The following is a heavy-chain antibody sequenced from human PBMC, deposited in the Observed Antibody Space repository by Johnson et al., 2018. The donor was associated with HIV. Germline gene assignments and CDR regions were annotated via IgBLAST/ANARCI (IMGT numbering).Heavy chain of an antibody. V-gene: IGHV3-7*01. D-gene: IGHD6-13*01. CDR3: AREGGIAAAGTDAFDI. CDR1: GFTFSSYW. Sequence: VQLVESGGGVVQPGRSLRLSCVASGFTFSSYWMSWVRQAPGKGLEWVANIKQDGSEKYYVDSVKGRFTISRDNAKNSLYLQMNSLRAEDTAVYYCAREGGIAAAGTDAFDIWGQGTMVTVSS. J-gene: IGHJ3*02. CDR2: IKQDGSEK.